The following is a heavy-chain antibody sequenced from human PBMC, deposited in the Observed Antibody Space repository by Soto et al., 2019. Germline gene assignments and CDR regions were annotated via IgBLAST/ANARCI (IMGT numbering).Heavy chain of an antibody. CDR1: GFTFSSYA. Sequence: EVQLLESGGGLVQPGGSLRLSCAASGFTFSSYAMSWVRQAPGKGLEWVSAISGSGGSTYYADSVKGRFTISRDNSNNTLYLQMNSLRAEDTAVYFCAKDTSKFYNHYGMDVWGPGTTVTVSS. CDR3: AKDTSKFYNHYGMDV. CDR2: ISGSGGST. V-gene: IGHV3-23*01. J-gene: IGHJ6*02.